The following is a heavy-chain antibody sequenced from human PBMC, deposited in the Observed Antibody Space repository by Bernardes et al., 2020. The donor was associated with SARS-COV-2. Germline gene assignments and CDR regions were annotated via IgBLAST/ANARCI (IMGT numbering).Heavy chain of an antibody. V-gene: IGHV3-48*04. J-gene: IGHJ5*02. CDR3: ARVSSRSWSPSDWFDP. CDR2: ISSSSATM. CDR1: GFTLSSYS. Sequence: GGSLRLSCAASGFTLSSYSMNWVRQAPGKGLEWVSYISSSSATMYYADSVKGRFTISRDSAKNSLYLQMNSLRAEDTALYYCARVSSRSWSPSDWFDPWGQGTLVTVSS. D-gene: IGHD3-10*01.